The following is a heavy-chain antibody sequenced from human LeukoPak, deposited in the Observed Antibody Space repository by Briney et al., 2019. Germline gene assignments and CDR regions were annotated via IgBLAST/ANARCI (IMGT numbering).Heavy chain of an antibody. V-gene: IGHV3-30*18. D-gene: IGHD2-21*02. CDR3: AKDRVRVTAPFDI. CDR1: GFTFSSYG. J-gene: IGHJ3*02. CDR2: ISYDGSNK. Sequence: GGSLRLSCAASGFTFSSYGMHWVRQAPGKGLEWVAVISYDGSNKYYADSVKGRFTISRDNSKNTLYLQMNSLRAEDTAVYYCAKDRVRVTAPFDIWGQGTMVTVSS.